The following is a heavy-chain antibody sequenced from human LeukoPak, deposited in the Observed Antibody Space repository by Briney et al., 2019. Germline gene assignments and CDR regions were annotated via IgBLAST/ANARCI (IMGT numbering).Heavy chain of an antibody. CDR2: LYYSGSP. J-gene: IGHJ4*02. CDR3: ARHGSGWSFDY. CDR1: GGSISTYY. Sequence: PSETLSLTCTVSGGSISTYYWSWIRQPPGKGLEWIGFLYYSGSPNYNPPLKSRLTISIDTSRNQFSPQLSSVTAADTAVYYCARHGSGWSFDYWGQGTLVTVSS. V-gene: IGHV4-59*08. D-gene: IGHD6-19*01.